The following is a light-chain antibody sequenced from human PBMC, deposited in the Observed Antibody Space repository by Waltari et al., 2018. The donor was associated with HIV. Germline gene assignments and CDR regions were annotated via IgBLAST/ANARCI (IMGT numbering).Light chain of an antibody. CDR3: QVWHSNSEHVV. V-gene: IGLV3-21*02. CDR1: NIGSPS. Sequence: SYVLTQPPSVSAAPGQTARITCEGNNIGSPSVHWYQPRPGQAPAPIVHYDSDRPAGIPERFAGSNSGNTATLTISRVEAGDEADYYCQVWHSNSEHVVFGGGTKLTVL. J-gene: IGLJ2*01. CDR2: YDS.